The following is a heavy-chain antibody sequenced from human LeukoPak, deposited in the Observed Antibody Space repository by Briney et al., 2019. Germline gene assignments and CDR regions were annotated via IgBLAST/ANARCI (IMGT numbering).Heavy chain of an antibody. CDR1: GYTFTSYD. CDR3: ARGRHYDSSGYRY. J-gene: IGHJ4*02. D-gene: IGHD3-22*01. CDR2: MNPNSGNT. Sequence: ASVTVSCRASGYTFTSYDINWVRQATGQGLEWMGWMNPNSGNTGYAQKFQGRVNMTRNTSISTAYMELSSLRSEDTAVYYCARGRHYDSSGYRYWGQGTLVTVSS. V-gene: IGHV1-8*01.